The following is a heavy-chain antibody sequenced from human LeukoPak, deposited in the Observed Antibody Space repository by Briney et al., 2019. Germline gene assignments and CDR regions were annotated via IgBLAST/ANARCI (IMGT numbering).Heavy chain of an antibody. CDR2: ISGSGGST. CDR1: GFTFSSYG. D-gene: IGHD1-26*01. J-gene: IGHJ4*02. V-gene: IGHV3-23*01. Sequence: GGSLRLSCAASGFTFSSYGMGWVRQAPGKGLEWVSAISGSGGSTYYADSVKGWFTISRDNSKNTLYLQMGSLRAEDMAVYYCARVTLGGSLKYYFDYWGQGTLVTVSS. CDR3: ARVTLGGSLKYYFDY.